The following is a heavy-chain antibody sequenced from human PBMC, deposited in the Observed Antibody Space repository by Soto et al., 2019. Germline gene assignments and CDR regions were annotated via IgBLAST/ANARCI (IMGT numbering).Heavy chain of an antibody. CDR3: ARDATVNTGAFDI. Sequence: GGSLRLSCAASGFTFSSYGMHWVRQAPGKGLEWVAVIWYDGSNKYYADSVKGRFTISRDNSKNTLYLQMNSLRAEDTAVYYCARDATVNTGAFDIWGQGTMVTVS. D-gene: IGHD4-17*01. V-gene: IGHV3-33*01. CDR2: IWYDGSNK. CDR1: GFTFSSYG. J-gene: IGHJ3*02.